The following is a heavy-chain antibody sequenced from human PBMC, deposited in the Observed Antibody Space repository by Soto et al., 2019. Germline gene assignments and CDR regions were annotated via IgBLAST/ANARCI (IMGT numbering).Heavy chain of an antibody. CDR1: GFTFSSSA. D-gene: IGHD1-26*01. CDR3: AKDQWELMH. CDR2: IDSAFTT. Sequence: GGSLRLSCAASGFTFSSSAMTWVRQTPGKGLQWVSSIDSAFTTYYSDSLKVHFTISRDNSKNTVYLQMNSLRADDTAVYYCAKDQWELMHWGQGTLVTVSS. V-gene: IGHV3-23*05. J-gene: IGHJ4*01.